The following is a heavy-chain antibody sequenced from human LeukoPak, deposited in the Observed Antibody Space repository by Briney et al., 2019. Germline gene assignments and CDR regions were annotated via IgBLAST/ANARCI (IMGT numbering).Heavy chain of an antibody. CDR2: IKSKTDGGTT. V-gene: IGHV3-15*01. CDR3: ITFSMIVVVITD. J-gene: IGHJ4*02. D-gene: IGHD3-22*01. Sequence: KAGGSLRLSCAASGFTFNNAWMSWDRQAPGKGLEWVGRIKSKTDGGTTDYAAPVKGRFTISRDDSKNTLYLQMNSLKTEDTAVYYCITFSMIVVVITDWGQGTLVTVSS. CDR1: GFTFNNAW.